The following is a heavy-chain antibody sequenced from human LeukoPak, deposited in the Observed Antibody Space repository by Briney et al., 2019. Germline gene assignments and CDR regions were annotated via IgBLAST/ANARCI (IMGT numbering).Heavy chain of an antibody. CDR3: AKAGGYAGRDYYYYYMDV. V-gene: IGHV3-23*01. CDR2: IRDTGDGT. CDR1: GFTFSTYA. D-gene: IGHD5-12*01. J-gene: IGHJ6*03. Sequence: GGTLRLSCAASGFTFSTYAMSWVRQAPGKGLEWVSGIRDTGDGTYYADSVKGRFTISRDNSKNTLYLQMNSLRAEDTAVYYCAKAGGYAGRDYYYYYMDVWGKGTTVTISS.